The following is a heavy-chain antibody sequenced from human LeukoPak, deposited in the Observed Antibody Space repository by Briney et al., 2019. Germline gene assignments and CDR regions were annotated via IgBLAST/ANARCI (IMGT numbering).Heavy chain of an antibody. Sequence: PGGSLRLSCAASGFTFSTYWMHWVRQAPGKGLVWVSSIKTDGSIAAYADSVKGRFTISRDNAKNTLYLQMNSLRAEDTAVYYCARARNNAFDIWGQGTMVTVSS. V-gene: IGHV3-74*01. CDR2: IKTDGSIA. D-gene: IGHD4-11*01. CDR3: ARARNNAFDI. J-gene: IGHJ3*02. CDR1: GFTFSTYW.